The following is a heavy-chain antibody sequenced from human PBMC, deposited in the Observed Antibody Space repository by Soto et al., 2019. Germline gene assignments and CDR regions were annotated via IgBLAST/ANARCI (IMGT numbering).Heavy chain of an antibody. CDR1: GFTFIDAW. Sequence: EVQLVESGGGLVKPGGSLGLSCVASGFTFIDAWITWVRQAPGEGLEWVGRIRSKPDGGTTDYAAPVKSRFSISRDDSKHTVYLQMHILRPEDTAVYYSGSGSPVQYWGQGTLVTVSS. CDR2: IRSKPDGGTT. D-gene: IGHD1-26*01. J-gene: IGHJ1*01. CDR3: GSGSPVQY. V-gene: IGHV3-15*01.